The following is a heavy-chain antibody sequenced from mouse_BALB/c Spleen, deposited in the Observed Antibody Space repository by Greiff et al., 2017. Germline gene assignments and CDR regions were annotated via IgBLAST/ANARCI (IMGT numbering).Heavy chain of an antibody. Sequence: EVHLVESGGGLVQPGGSRKLSCAASGFTFSSFGMHWVRQAPEKGLEWVAYISSGSSTIYYADTVKGRFTISRDNPKNTLFLQMTSLRSEDTAMYYCARGYDWYFDVWGAGTTVTVSS. CDR3: ARGYDWYFDV. J-gene: IGHJ1*01. D-gene: IGHD2-2*01. CDR2: ISSGSSTI. V-gene: IGHV5-17*02. CDR1: GFTFSSFG.